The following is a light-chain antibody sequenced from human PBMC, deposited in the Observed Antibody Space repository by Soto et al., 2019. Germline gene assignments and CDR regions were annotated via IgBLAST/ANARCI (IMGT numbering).Light chain of an antibody. CDR3: QQYGPSPQLYGTSPRLT. J-gene: IGKJ4*01. CDR1: QSVSSRY. V-gene: IGKV3-20*01. CDR2: GAF. Sequence: EIVLTQSPGTLSLSPGERATLSCRASQSVSSRYLAWYQQKPGQAPRLLISGAFTRATGIPDRFSGSGSGTDFTLTISRLEPEDFAIYYCQQYGPSPQLYGTSPRLTFGGGTKVEIK.